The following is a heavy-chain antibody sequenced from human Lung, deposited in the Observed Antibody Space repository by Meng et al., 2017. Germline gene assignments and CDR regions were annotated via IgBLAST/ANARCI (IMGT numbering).Heavy chain of an antibody. Sequence: EGQLREPGGDRVQPGGAVRRSCAGSGCRFSNYDMSWGRQAPGKGPGWVSAISDNGGSTYYRDSVKGRFTMSRDNSKNTLYLQMNSLRAEDTAVYYCAIDRGYSSSTFVDHWGQGTLVTVSS. J-gene: IGHJ4*02. CDR2: ISDNGGST. CDR1: GCRFSNYD. D-gene: IGHD6-6*01. CDR3: AIDRGYSSSTFVDH. V-gene: IGHV3-23*01.